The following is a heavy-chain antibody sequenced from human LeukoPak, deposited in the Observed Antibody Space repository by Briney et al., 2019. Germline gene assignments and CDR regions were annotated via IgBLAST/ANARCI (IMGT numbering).Heavy chain of an antibody. CDR1: GFTLSSYG. V-gene: IGHV3-30*02. Sequence: GGSLRLSCAASGFTLSSYGMHWVRQAPGKGLEWVAFIRYDGSNKYYADSVKGRFTISRDNSKNTLYLQMNSLRAEDTAVYYCARRWFGEFPYYFDYWGQGTLVTVSS. J-gene: IGHJ4*02. CDR2: IRYDGSNK. D-gene: IGHD3-10*01. CDR3: ARRWFGEFPYYFDY.